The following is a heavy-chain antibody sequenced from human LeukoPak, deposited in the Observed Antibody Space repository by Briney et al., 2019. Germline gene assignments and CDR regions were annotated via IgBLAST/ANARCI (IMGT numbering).Heavy chain of an antibody. CDR2: ISSSSSYI. Sequence: GGSLRLSCVASGFTFSSYSMNWVRQAPGKGLEWVSSISSSSSYIYYADSVKGRFTISRDNAKNSLYLQMNSLRAEDTAVYYCARGGMGYDFWSGYSHNYYFDYWGQGTLVTVSS. V-gene: IGHV3-21*01. J-gene: IGHJ4*02. CDR3: ARGGMGYDFWSGYSHNYYFDY. CDR1: GFTFSSYS. D-gene: IGHD3-3*01.